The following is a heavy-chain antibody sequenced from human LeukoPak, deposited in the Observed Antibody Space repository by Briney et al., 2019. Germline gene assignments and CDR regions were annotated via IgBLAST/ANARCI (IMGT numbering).Heavy chain of an antibody. CDR3: VKDQGECPGSRCYLRFLEY. D-gene: IGHD3-3*01. J-gene: IGHJ4*02. Sequence: GGSPRLSCAASGFNFSIYGMHWVRQAPGKGLEWVTFVRYDQSAAVYADSVQGRFAISRDNSKNTVYLQMNSLRVEDTALYFCVKDQGECPGSRCYLRFLEYWGQGTLVIVSS. V-gene: IGHV3-30*02. CDR2: VRYDQSAA. CDR1: GFNFSIYG.